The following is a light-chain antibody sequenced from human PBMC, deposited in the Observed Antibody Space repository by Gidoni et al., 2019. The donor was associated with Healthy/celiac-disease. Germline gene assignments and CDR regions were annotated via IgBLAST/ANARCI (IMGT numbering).Light chain of an antibody. J-gene: IGKJ2*01. Sequence: DIVLTQSPGTLSLSPGERATLSCRASQSVSSSYLAWYQQKPGQAPRLLIYGASSRATGIPDRFSGSGSGTDFTLTISRLEPEDFAVYYCPQYGSSPMYTFGQGTKLEIK. V-gene: IGKV3-20*01. CDR3: PQYGSSPMYT. CDR2: GAS. CDR1: QSVSSSY.